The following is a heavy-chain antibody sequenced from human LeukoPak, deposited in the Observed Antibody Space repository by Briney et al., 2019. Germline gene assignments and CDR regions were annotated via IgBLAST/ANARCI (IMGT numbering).Heavy chain of an antibody. Sequence: PGGSLRLSCAASGFTFSSYGMNWVRQAPGKGLEWVAVIWFDGSNKYYADSVKGRFTVSRDNSKNTMDLQMNSLRAEDTAVYYCAREQYGSDDALDIWGQGTMVTVSS. D-gene: IGHD4-17*01. V-gene: IGHV3-33*08. CDR3: AREQYGSDDALDI. CDR2: IWFDGSNK. J-gene: IGHJ3*02. CDR1: GFTFSSYG.